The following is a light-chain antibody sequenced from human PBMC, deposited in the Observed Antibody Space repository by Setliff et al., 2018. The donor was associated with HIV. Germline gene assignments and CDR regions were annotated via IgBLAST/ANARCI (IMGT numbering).Light chain of an antibody. Sequence: LTQPPSASGTPGQKVTLSCSGSSSNIGSNTVNWYQQLPGTAPTLLIYSSNVRPSRVPDRFSGSKSGTSASLAISGLQAEDEADYYCAAWDDSLTGYVFGTGTKVTVL. J-gene: IGLJ1*01. CDR2: SSN. CDR3: AAWDDSLTGYV. CDR1: SSNIGSNT. V-gene: IGLV1-44*01.